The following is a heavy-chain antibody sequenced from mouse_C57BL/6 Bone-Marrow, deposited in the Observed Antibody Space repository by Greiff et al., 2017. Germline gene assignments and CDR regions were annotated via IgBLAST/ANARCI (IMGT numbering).Heavy chain of an antibody. V-gene: IGHV1-18*01. CDR1: GYTFTDYN. Sequence: DVKLQESGPELVKPGASVKIPCKASGYTFTDYNMDWVKQSHGKSLEWIGDINPNNGGTIYNQKFKGKATLTVDKSSSTAYMELRSLTSEDTAVYYCARSGYDYDWFAYWGQGTLVTVSA. CDR3: ARSGYDYDWFAY. J-gene: IGHJ3*01. CDR2: INPNNGGT. D-gene: IGHD2-4*01.